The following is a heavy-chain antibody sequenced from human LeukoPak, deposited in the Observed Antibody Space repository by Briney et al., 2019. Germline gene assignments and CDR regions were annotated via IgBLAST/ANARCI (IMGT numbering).Heavy chain of an antibody. CDR3: AKDMVGYSSSWFDY. CDR1: GFTFSSYA. D-gene: IGHD6-13*01. CDR2: IRGSDGST. J-gene: IGHJ4*02. V-gene: IGHV3-23*01. Sequence: GGSLRLSCAASGFTFSSYAMNWVRQAPGKGLEWVSAIRGSDGSTYYADSVKGRFTISRDNAKNSLYLQMNSLRAEDTALYYCAKDMVGYSSSWFDYWGQGTLVTVSS.